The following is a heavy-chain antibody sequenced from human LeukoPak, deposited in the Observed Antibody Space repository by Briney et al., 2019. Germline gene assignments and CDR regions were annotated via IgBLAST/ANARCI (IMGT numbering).Heavy chain of an antibody. CDR2: ISSSGRTI. Sequence: GGSLRLSCAASGFTFSSYAMSWVRQAPGKGLEWVSAISSSGRTIYYADSVKGRFTISRDNAKNSLYLQMNSLRAEDTAVYYCASEPLPRYYYYYGMDVWGQGTTVTVSS. CDR3: ASEPLPRYYYYYGMDV. J-gene: IGHJ6*02. CDR1: GFTFSSYA. V-gene: IGHV3-21*04.